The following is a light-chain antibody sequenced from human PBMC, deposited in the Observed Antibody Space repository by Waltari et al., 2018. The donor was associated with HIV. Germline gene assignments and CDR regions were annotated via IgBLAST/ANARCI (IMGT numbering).Light chain of an antibody. V-gene: IGLV2-14*01. CDR3: SSYTSRNTRV. CDR1: TSDVGGYKY. Sequence: QSALTQPASVSGSPGQSITISCTGTTSDVGGYKYVSWYQQHPDKAPKLGVYEVSNRPSGISIRFSGSKSGNTASLTISGLQAEDEADYYCSSYTSRNTRVFGTGTKVTVL. J-gene: IGLJ1*01. CDR2: EVS.